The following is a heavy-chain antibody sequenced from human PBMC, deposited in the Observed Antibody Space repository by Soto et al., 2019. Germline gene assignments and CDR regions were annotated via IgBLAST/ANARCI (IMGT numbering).Heavy chain of an antibody. J-gene: IGHJ4*02. CDR3: ARDVFTLPNDYGGNNDDY. CDR1: GYTFTSYY. D-gene: IGHD4-17*01. Sequence: GASVKVSCKASGYTFTSYYMHWVRQAPGQGLEWMGIINPSGGSTSYAQKFQGRVTMNRDTSTSTVYMELSSLRSEDTAVYYCARDVFTLPNDYGGNNDDYWGQGTLVTVSS. CDR2: INPSGGST. V-gene: IGHV1-46*01.